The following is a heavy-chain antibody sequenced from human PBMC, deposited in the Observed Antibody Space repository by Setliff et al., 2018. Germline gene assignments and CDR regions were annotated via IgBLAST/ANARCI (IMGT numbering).Heavy chain of an antibody. CDR1: GVTFTKAW. J-gene: IGHJ2*01. D-gene: IGHD3-22*01. Sequence: GGSLRLSCAASGVTFTKAWMSLVRQAPGKGLEWVGRIKSTIDGGAIDYAAPVKGRFTISRDNAKNSLYLQMDSLRAEDTAVYYCAKGTAYYDTFWYFDLWGRGTLVTVSS. CDR3: AKGTAYYDTFWYFDL. CDR2: IKSTIDGGAI. V-gene: IGHV3-15*01.